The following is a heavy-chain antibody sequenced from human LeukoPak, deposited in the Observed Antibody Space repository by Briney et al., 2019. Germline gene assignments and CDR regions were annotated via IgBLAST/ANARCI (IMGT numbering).Heavy chain of an antibody. J-gene: IGHJ4*02. CDR1: GGSFSGYY. CDR3: ARDLPDYYDSSGPDY. D-gene: IGHD3-22*01. Sequence: PSETLSLTCAVYGGSFSGYYWSWIRQPPGKGLEWIGSIYYSGSTYYNPSLKSRVTISVDTSKNQFSLKLSSVTAADTAVYYCARDLPDYYDSSGPDYWGQGTLVTVSS. V-gene: IGHV4-34*01. CDR2: IYYSGST.